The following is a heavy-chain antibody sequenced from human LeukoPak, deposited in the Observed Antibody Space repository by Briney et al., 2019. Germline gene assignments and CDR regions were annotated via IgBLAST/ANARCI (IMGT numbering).Heavy chain of an antibody. CDR1: GFTFSSYW. CDR3: ARRYCSGGSCHNAFDI. J-gene: IGHJ3*02. D-gene: IGHD2-15*01. V-gene: IGHV3-7*01. Sequence: GRSLRLSCAASGFTFSSYWMSWVRQAPGKGLEWVANIKQDGSEKYYVDSVKGRFTISRDNAKNSLYLQMNSLRAEDTAVYYCARRYCSGGSCHNAFDIWGQGTMVTVSS. CDR2: IKQDGSEK.